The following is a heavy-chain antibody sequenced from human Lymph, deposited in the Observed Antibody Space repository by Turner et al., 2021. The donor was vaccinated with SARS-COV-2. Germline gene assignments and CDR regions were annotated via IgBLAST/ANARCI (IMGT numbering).Heavy chain of an antibody. CDR3: AREGMVTVTTGLDY. CDR2: ISYDGSNK. V-gene: IGHV3-30-3*01. D-gene: IGHD4-17*01. Sequence: QVQLVESGGGVVQPGRSLRLSCAASGFTFSSYAMHWVRQAPGKGLEWVAVISYDGSNKYFADSVRGRFTISRDNSKNTLYLQMNSLRAEDTAVYYCAREGMVTVTTGLDYWGQGTLVTVSS. J-gene: IGHJ4*02. CDR1: GFTFSSYA.